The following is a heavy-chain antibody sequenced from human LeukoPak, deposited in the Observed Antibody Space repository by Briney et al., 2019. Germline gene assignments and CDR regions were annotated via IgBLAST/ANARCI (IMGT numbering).Heavy chain of an antibody. Sequence: PSETLSLTCTVSGGSISSSSYYWGWIRQPPGKGLEWIGSIYYSGSTYYNPSLKSRLTISVDTSKNQFSLKLSSVTAADTAVYYCARDDYSNYQGFDYWGQGTLVTVSS. CDR1: GGSISSSSYY. V-gene: IGHV4-39*02. J-gene: IGHJ4*02. CDR2: IYYSGST. D-gene: IGHD4-11*01. CDR3: ARDDYSNYQGFDY.